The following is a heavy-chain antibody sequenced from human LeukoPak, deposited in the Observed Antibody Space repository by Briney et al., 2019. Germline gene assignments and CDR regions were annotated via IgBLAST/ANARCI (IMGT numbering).Heavy chain of an antibody. D-gene: IGHD1-26*01. V-gene: IGHV3-21*01. J-gene: IGHJ4*02. CDR1: GFTFSSYS. Sequence: GGSLRLSCAASGFTFSSYSMNWVRQAPGKGLEWVSSTSSSSSYIYYADSVKGRFTISRDNAKNSLYLQMNSLRAEDTAVYYCAREATERASGSYFDYWGQGTLVTVSS. CDR3: AREATERASGSYFDY. CDR2: TSSSSSYI.